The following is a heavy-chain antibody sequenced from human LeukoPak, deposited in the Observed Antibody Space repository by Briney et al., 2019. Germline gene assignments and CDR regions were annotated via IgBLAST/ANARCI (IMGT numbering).Heavy chain of an antibody. CDR2: IYYSGST. Sequence: SETLSLTCTVSGGSISSSSYYWGWIRQPPGKGLEWIGSIYYSGSTYYNPSLKSRVTISVDTSKNQFSLKLSSVTAADTAVYYCARRGYYDFRSGYSEGWFDPWGQGTLVTVSS. D-gene: IGHD3-3*01. CDR1: GGSISSSSYY. CDR3: ARRGYYDFRSGYSEGWFDP. V-gene: IGHV4-39*01. J-gene: IGHJ5*02.